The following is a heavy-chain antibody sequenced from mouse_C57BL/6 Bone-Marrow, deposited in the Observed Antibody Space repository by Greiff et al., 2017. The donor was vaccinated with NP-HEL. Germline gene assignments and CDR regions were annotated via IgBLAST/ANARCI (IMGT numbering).Heavy chain of an antibody. Sequence: EVQRVESGGGLVKPGGSLKLSCAASGFTFSDYGMHWVRQAPEKGLEWVAYISSGSSTIYYADTVKGRFTISRDNAKNTLFLQMTSLRSEDTAMYYCARPRYYGNYPAWFAYWGQGTLVTVSA. CDR1: GFTFSDYG. CDR3: ARPRYYGNYPAWFAY. D-gene: IGHD2-1*01. J-gene: IGHJ3*01. V-gene: IGHV5-17*01. CDR2: ISSGSSTI.